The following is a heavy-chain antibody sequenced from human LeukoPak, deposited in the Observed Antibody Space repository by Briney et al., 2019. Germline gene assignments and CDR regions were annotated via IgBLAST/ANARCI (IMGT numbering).Heavy chain of an antibody. J-gene: IGHJ4*02. CDR1: GFTFDDYG. Sequence: PGGSLRLSCAASGFTFDDYGMSWVRQAPGKGLEWVSGINWSGGSTGYADSVKGRFTISRDNAKNSLYLQMNSLRAEDTALYYCARSSGSGWYEEGFDYWGQGTLVTVSS. CDR3: ARSSGSGWYEEGFDY. CDR2: INWSGGST. V-gene: IGHV3-20*04. D-gene: IGHD6-19*01.